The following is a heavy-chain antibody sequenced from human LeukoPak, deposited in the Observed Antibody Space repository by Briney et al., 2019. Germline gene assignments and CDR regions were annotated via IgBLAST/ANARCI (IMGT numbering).Heavy chain of an antibody. J-gene: IGHJ3*02. CDR3: ARDVVTVTKGFDI. Sequence: SETLSLTCAVTTDSFSSHYWTWIRQPPGKGLEWIGYISYIGSTNYNPSLKSRVTISIDTSKNQFSLKLSSVTAADTAVYYCARDVVTVTKGFDIWGQGTMVSVSS. CDR2: ISYIGST. D-gene: IGHD4-17*01. CDR1: TDSFSSHY. V-gene: IGHV4-59*11.